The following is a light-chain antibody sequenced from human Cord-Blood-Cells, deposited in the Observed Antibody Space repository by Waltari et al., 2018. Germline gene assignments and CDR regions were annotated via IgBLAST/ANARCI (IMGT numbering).Light chain of an antibody. V-gene: IGKV1-33*01. CDR2: GAS. J-gene: IGKJ2*03. CDR3: QQYDNLPYS. CDR1: QDISNY. Sequence: DIQMTQSPSSLSASVGDRVTITCQASQDISNYLNWYHQKPGKAPKLLIYGASNLETGVPSRVSGSGSGTDFTFTISSLQPEDSATYYCQQYDNLPYSFGQGTKLEIK.